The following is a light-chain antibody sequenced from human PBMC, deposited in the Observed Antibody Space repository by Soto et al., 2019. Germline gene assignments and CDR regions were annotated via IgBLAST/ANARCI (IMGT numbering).Light chain of an antibody. Sequence: DIQMTQSPSSLSASVGDRVTITCQASQDIRNYLNWYQQKPGKAPNILIYDASNLKTGVPSRFSGSGSGTDFTFTISSLQPEDIATYYCQHYDHLPPLSFGGGTKVEIK. CDR1: QDIRNY. CDR2: DAS. V-gene: IGKV1-33*01. J-gene: IGKJ4*01. CDR3: QHYDHLPPLS.